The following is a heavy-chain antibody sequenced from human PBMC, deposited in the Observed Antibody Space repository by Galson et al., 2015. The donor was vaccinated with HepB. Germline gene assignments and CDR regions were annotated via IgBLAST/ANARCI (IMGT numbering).Heavy chain of an antibody. CDR3: TRRWEWLDTNYYYYYRDV. J-gene: IGHJ6*03. D-gene: IGHD3-3*01. CDR2: IRSKANSYAT. CDR1: GFTFSGSA. V-gene: IGHV3-73*01. Sequence: SLRLSCAASGFTFSGSAMHWVRQASGKGLEWVGRIRSKANSYATAYAASVKGRFTISRDDPKNTAYLQMNSLKTEDTAVYYCTRRWEWLDTNYYYYYRDVWGKGTTVTVSS.